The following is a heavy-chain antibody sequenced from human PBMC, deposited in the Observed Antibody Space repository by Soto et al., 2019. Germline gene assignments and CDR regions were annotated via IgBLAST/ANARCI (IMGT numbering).Heavy chain of an antibody. CDR3: ARDPLPYDILTGYPNDAFDI. J-gene: IGHJ3*02. D-gene: IGHD3-9*01. CDR2: IIPIFGTA. V-gene: IGHV1-69*06. Sequence: SVKVSCKASGGTFSSYAISWVRQAPGQGLEWMGGIIPIFGTANYAQKFQGRVTITADKSTSTAYMELSSLRSEDTAVYYCARDPLPYDILTGYPNDAFDIWGHGTMVTVSS. CDR1: GGTFSSYA.